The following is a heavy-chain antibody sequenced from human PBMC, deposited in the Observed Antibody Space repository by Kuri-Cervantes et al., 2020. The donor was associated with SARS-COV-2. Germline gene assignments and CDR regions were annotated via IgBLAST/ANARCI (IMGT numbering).Heavy chain of an antibody. Sequence: VKVSCKTSGASFTLSAFSWVRQAPGQGLEWMGGIIPMLHKAHYAQKFQDRVTITADESTSTLYIDLNNLKSDDTAVYYCARGFDSPLDYWGQGTLVTVSS. CDR1: GASFTLSA. CDR2: IIPMLHKA. D-gene: IGHD3-9*01. CDR3: ARGFDSPLDY. J-gene: IGHJ4*02. V-gene: IGHV1-69*10.